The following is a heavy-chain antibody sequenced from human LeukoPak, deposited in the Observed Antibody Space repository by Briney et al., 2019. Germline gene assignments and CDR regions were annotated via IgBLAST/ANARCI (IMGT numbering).Heavy chain of an antibody. CDR2: INPNNGGT. D-gene: IGHD3-10*01. Sequence: ASVKVSCKASAYTFTGYYIHWVRQAPGQGLEWMGWINPNNGGTIHAQKFQDRVTMTRDTSINTAYMELSRLRSDDTAVYYCARERGMADYGSGSWGFDYWGQGTLVTVSS. CDR3: ARERGMADYGSGSWGFDY. V-gene: IGHV1-2*02. J-gene: IGHJ4*02. CDR1: AYTFTGYY.